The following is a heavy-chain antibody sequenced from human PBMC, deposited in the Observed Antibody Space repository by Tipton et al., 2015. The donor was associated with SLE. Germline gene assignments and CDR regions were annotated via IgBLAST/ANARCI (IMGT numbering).Heavy chain of an antibody. Sequence: VQPVQSGPEVKKPGESLKISCKGSGYSFTTYWIAWVRQMPGKGLEWMGIIYPGDFDTKYSPSFQGQVTISADISISTAYLQWSSLQASDTAMYYCARQGAGGYYYYGLDVWGQGTTVTVSS. D-gene: IGHD3-16*01. J-gene: IGHJ6*02. CDR2: IYPGDFDT. CDR3: ARQGAGGYYYYGLDV. CDR1: GYSFTTYW. V-gene: IGHV5-51*01.